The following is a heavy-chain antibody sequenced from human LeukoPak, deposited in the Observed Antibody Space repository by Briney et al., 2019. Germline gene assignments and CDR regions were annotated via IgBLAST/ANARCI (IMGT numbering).Heavy chain of an antibody. CDR1: GCSISSGGYY. CDR2: IYYSGST. J-gene: IGHJ4*02. CDR3: AREHGSGSYADY. V-gene: IGHV4-31*03. Sequence: SETLSLTCTVSGCSISSGGYYWSWIRQHPGKGLEWIGYIYYSGSTYYNPSLKSRVTISVDTSKNQFSLKLSSVTAADTAVYYCAREHGSGSYADYWGQGTLVTVSS. D-gene: IGHD3-10*01.